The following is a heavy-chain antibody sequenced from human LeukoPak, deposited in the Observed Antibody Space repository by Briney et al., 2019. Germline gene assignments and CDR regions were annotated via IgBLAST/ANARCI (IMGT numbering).Heavy chain of an antibody. D-gene: IGHD2-15*01. CDR1: GYTFTGYY. CDR3: ARDSCSGGSCLKNWFDP. Sequence: ASVKVSCTASGYTFTGYYMHWVRQAPGQGLEWMGIINPSGGSTSYAQKFQGRVTMTRDMSTSTVYMELSSLRSEDTAVYYCARDSCSGGSCLKNWFDPWGQGTLVTVSS. J-gene: IGHJ5*02. V-gene: IGHV1-46*01. CDR2: INPSGGST.